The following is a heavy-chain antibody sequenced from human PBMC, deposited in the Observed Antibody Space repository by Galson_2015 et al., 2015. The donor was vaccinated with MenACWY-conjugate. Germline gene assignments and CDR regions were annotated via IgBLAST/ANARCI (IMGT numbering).Heavy chain of an antibody. D-gene: IGHD3-16*02. CDR2: IYPGDSDT. CDR1: GYSFTSYW. J-gene: IGHJ4*02. V-gene: IGHV5-51*03. Sequence: QSGAEVKKPGESLKISCKGSGYSFTSYWIGWVRQMPGKGLEWMGIIYPGDSDTRYSPSFQGQVTISADKSISTAYLQWSSLKASDTAMYYCARTFYVWGSYRDFDYWGQGTLVTVSS. CDR3: ARTFYVWGSYRDFDY.